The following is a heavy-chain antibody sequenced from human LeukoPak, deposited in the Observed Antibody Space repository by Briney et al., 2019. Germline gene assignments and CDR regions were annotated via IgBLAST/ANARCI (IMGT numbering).Heavy chain of an antibody. CDR1: GGSISSGGYY. V-gene: IGHV4-31*03. D-gene: IGHD1-7*01. Sequence: PSETLSLTCTVSGGSISSGGYYRSWIRQHPGKGLEWIGYVYYSGSTYYNPSLKSRVTISVDTSRKQFSLKLSSVTAADTAVYYCARRNYDLYYFDYWGQGTLVTVSS. CDR3: ARRNYDLYYFDY. J-gene: IGHJ4*02. CDR2: VYYSGST.